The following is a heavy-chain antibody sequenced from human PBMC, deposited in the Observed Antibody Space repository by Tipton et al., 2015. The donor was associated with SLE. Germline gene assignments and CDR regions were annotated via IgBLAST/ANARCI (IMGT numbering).Heavy chain of an antibody. D-gene: IGHD2-2*01. CDR3: AREVEYQLLLPYMDV. CDR1: GGSISGFY. V-gene: IGHV4-4*09. Sequence: TLSLTCTVSGGSISGFYCSWIRQSPGKGLEWIGYIHNSANTKYNPSLGSRVAISVDTSKNQFSLKLNSVTAADTAVYYCAREVEYQLLLPYMDVWGKGTTVTVSS. CDR2: IHNSANT. J-gene: IGHJ6*03.